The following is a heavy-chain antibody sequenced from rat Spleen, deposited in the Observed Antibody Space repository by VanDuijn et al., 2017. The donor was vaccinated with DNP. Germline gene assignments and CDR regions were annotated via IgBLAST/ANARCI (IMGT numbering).Heavy chain of an antibody. J-gene: IGHJ4*01. V-gene: IGHV5-29*01. CDR3: ARHGRPITMMVVITYVMDA. CDR1: GFTFSDYY. D-gene: IGHD1-12*02. CDR2: ISYDGSST. Sequence: EVQLVESDGGLVQPGRSLKLSCAASGFTFSDYYMAWVRQAPTKGLEWVATISYDGSSTYYRDSVKGRFTISRDNAKSTLYLQMDSLRSEDTATYYCARHGRPITMMVVITYVMDAWGQGASVTVSS.